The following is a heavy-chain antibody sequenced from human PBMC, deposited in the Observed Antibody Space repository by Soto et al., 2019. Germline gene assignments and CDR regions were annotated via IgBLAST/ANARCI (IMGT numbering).Heavy chain of an antibody. Sequence: QITLNESGPTQVKPRQTLTLTCTFSGFSLTTSGVGVGWIRQSPGKAPEWLALIYWDDDKRYSPSLKSRLTSSADTSKNQGGLTMADLDPADTATYYCAHRVLRTVFGLVTTTAIYFDFWGQGTPVAVSS. CDR1: GFSLTTSGVG. J-gene: IGHJ4*02. V-gene: IGHV2-5*02. D-gene: IGHD3-3*01. CDR3: AHRVLRTVFGLVTTTAIYFDF. CDR2: IYWDDDK.